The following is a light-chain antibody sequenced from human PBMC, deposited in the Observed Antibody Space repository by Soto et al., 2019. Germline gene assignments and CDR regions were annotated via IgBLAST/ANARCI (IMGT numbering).Light chain of an antibody. CDR2: EVT. CDR1: SSDVGIYNY. V-gene: IGLV2-14*01. Sequence: QSALTQVASVSGSPGQSITISCTGTSSDVGIYNYVSWYQQHPGKAPKVLIYEVTNRPSGISNRFSGSKSGNTASLTISGLQADDEADYYCRSYTINSTLLYVFGTGTKV. CDR3: RSYTINSTLLYV. J-gene: IGLJ1*01.